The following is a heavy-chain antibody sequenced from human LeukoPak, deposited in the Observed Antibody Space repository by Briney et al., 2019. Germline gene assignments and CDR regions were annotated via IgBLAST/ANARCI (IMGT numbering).Heavy chain of an antibody. V-gene: IGHV1-69*13. Sequence: ASVKVSCKASGGTFSSYAISWVRQAPGRGLEWMGGIIPIFGTANYAQKFQGRVTITADESTSTAYMELSSLRSEDTAVYYCAVSYSKSYYFDYWGQGTLVTVSS. CDR1: GGTFSSYA. J-gene: IGHJ4*02. D-gene: IGHD6-13*01. CDR2: IIPIFGTA. CDR3: AVSYSKSYYFDY.